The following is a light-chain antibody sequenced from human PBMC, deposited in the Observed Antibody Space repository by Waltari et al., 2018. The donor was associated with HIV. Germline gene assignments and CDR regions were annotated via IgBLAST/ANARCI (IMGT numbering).Light chain of an antibody. J-gene: IGLJ3*02. Sequence: QSALPQPPSASGSPGQSVTISCTATSSDVGGYNYVTWYHQHPGKAPKLMIYEVSKRPSGVPDRFSGSKSGNTASLTVSGLQAEDEADYYCSSYAGSNNLVFGGGTKLTVL. CDR2: EVS. CDR3: SSYAGSNNLV. V-gene: IGLV2-8*01. CDR1: SSDVGGYNY.